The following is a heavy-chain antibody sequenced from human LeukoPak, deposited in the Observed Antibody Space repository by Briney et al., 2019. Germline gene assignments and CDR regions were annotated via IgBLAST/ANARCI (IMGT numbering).Heavy chain of an antibody. CDR3: ARRVTTGVGLDY. Sequence: PSETLSLTCAVSGGSISSGGYSWSWIRQPPGRGLEWIGYIYYSGSTYYNPSLKSRVTISVDTSKNQFSLKLSSVTAADTAVYYCARRVTTGVGLDYWGQGILVTVSS. CDR2: IYYSGST. V-gene: IGHV4-30-4*07. J-gene: IGHJ4*02. CDR1: GGSISSGGYS. D-gene: IGHD4-17*01.